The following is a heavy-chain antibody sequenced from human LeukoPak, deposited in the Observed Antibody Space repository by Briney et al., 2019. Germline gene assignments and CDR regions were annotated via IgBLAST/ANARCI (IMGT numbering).Heavy chain of an antibody. D-gene: IGHD3-22*01. CDR3: ARGTEYYDSSGYYYESDRGDY. Sequence: SETLSLTCAVYGGSFSGYYWSWIRQPPGKGLEWIGEINHSGSTNYNPSLKSRVTISVDTSKNQFSLKLSSVTAADTAVYYCARGTEYYDSSGYYYESDRGDYWGQGTLVTVSS. V-gene: IGHV4-34*01. J-gene: IGHJ4*02. CDR2: INHSGST. CDR1: GGSFSGYY.